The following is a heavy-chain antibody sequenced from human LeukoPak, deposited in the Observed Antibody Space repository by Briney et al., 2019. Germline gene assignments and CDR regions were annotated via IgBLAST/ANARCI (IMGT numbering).Heavy chain of an antibody. J-gene: IGHJ4*02. D-gene: IGHD1-7*01. CDR3: AKIRVIFNWNYAYHFDY. V-gene: IGHV3-30*18. Sequence: PGGSLRLSCAASGFTFSSYGMHWVRQAPGKGLEWVAVISYDGSDKYYADSVKGRFTISRDNSKNTLYLQMNSLRAEDTAVYYCAKIRVIFNWNYAYHFDYWGQGSLVTVSS. CDR1: GFTFSSYG. CDR2: ISYDGSDK.